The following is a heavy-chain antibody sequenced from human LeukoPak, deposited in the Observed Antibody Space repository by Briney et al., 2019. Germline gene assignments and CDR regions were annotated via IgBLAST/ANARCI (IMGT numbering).Heavy chain of an antibody. CDR2: IRYDGSNK. CDR3: AKGSGYGAQYYYYYMDG. CDR1: GFTFSSYG. J-gene: IGHJ6*03. V-gene: IGHV3-30*02. Sequence: GGSLRLSCAASGFTFSSYGMHWVRQAPGKGLEWVAFIRYDGSNKYYADSVKGRFTISRDNSKNTLYLHVNSLRPEDTAVYYCAKGSGYGAQYYYYYMDGWGKGTTVTISS. D-gene: IGHD5-12*01.